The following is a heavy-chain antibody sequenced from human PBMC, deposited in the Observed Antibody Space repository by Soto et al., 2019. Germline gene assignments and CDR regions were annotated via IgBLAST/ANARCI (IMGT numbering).Heavy chain of an antibody. Sequence: ALVKVSCKASGYTFTGYYMHWVRQAPGQGLEWMGWINPNSGGTNYAQKFQGWVTMTRDTSISTAYMELSRLRSDDTAVYYCARGLVPAASNDAFDIWGQGTMVTVSS. CDR1: GYTFTGYY. V-gene: IGHV1-2*04. J-gene: IGHJ3*02. CDR2: INPNSGGT. CDR3: ARGLVPAASNDAFDI. D-gene: IGHD2-2*01.